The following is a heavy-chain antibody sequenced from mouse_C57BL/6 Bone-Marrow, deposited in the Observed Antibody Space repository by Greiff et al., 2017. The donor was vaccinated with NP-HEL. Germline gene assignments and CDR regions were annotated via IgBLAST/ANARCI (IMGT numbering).Heavy chain of an antibody. V-gene: IGHV1-69*01. CDR1: GYTFTSYW. J-gene: IGHJ1*03. CDR3: AISGSSYSWYFDV. CDR2: IDPSDSYT. D-gene: IGHD1-1*01. Sequence: QVQLQQPGAELVMPGASVKLSCKASGYTFTSYWMHWVKQRPGQGLEWIGEIDPSDSYTNYNQKFKGKSTLTVDKSSSTAYMQLSSLTSEDSAVYYCAISGSSYSWYFDVWGTGTTVTVSS.